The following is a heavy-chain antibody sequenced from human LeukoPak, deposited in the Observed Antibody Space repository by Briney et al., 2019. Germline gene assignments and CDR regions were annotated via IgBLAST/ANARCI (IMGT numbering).Heavy chain of an antibody. D-gene: IGHD3-9*01. Sequence: GGSLRLSCAASGFTFSSYGMHWVRQAPGKGLEGGAVIGYDGSNKYYADSVKGRFTISRDNSKNTLYLQMNSLRAEDTAVYYCARDITPRLRYFDWLFDYWGQGTLVTVSS. J-gene: IGHJ4*02. CDR3: ARDITPRLRYFDWLFDY. V-gene: IGHV3-33*01. CDR1: GFTFSSYG. CDR2: IGYDGSNK.